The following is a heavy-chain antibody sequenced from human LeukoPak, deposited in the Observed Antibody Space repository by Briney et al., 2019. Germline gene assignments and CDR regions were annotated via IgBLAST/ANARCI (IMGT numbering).Heavy chain of an antibody. D-gene: IGHD2-2*01. CDR2: IYTSGST. J-gene: IGHJ3*02. Sequence: SETLSLTCTVSGGSISSGSYYWSWIRQPAGKGLEWIGRIYTSGSTNYNPSLKSRVTISVDTSKNQFSLKLSSVTAADTAVYYCARSPPYCSSTSCSSERGAFDIWGQGTMVTVSS. CDR1: GGSISSGSYY. V-gene: IGHV4-61*02. CDR3: ARSPPYCSSTSCSSERGAFDI.